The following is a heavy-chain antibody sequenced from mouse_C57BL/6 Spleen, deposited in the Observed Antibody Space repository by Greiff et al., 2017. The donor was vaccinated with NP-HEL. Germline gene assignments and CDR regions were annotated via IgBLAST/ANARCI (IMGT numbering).Heavy chain of an antibody. Sequence: QVQLQQPGAELVKPGASVKLSCKASGYTFTSYWMHWVKQRPGQGLEWIGMIHPNSGSTHYNETFKSKATLTVDKSSSTAYMQLSSLTSEDSAVYDCARPSYGNYYYDMDYWGQGTSVTVSS. CDR3: ARPSYGNYYYDMDY. J-gene: IGHJ4*01. V-gene: IGHV1-64*01. D-gene: IGHD2-10*01. CDR1: GYTFTSYW. CDR2: IHPNSGST.